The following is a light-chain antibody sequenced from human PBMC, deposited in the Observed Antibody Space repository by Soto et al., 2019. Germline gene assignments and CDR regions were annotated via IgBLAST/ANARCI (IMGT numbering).Light chain of an antibody. CDR3: APWDDSLNGWV. CDR1: SSDVGGYNY. Sequence: QSVLTQPASVSGSPGQSITISCTGTSSDVGGYNYVSWYQQHPGKAPKLMIYEVSNRPSGVSNRFSGSKSGTSASLAISGLQSEDEAEYYCAPWDDSLNGWVFGGGTQLTVL. V-gene: IGLV2-14*01. CDR2: EVS. J-gene: IGLJ3*02.